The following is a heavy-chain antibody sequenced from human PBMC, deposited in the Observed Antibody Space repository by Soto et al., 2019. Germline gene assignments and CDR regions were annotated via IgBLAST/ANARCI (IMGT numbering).Heavy chain of an antibody. D-gene: IGHD5-18*01. J-gene: IGHJ4*02. CDR1: GFTFSSYG. Sequence: GGSLRLSCAASGFTFSSYGMHWVRQAPGKGLEWVAVIWHDGSNKYYADSVKGRFTISRDNSKNTLYLQMNSLRAEDTAVYYCARGQDTAMVTLFDYWGQGTLVTVSS. V-gene: IGHV3-33*01. CDR3: ARGQDTAMVTLFDY. CDR2: IWHDGSNK.